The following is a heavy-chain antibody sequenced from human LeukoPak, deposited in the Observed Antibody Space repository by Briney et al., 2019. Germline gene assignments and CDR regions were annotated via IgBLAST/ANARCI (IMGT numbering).Heavy chain of an antibody. Sequence: GGSLRLSCAASGFTFSSYGMSWVRQAPGKGLEWVSAISGSGGSTYYADSVKGRFTISRDNSKNTLYLQMNSLRAEDTAVYYCAKAGSAGSGSYDYWGQGTLVTVSS. CDR1: GFTFSSYG. D-gene: IGHD1-26*01. J-gene: IGHJ4*02. CDR2: ISGSGGST. V-gene: IGHV3-23*01. CDR3: AKAGSAGSGSYDY.